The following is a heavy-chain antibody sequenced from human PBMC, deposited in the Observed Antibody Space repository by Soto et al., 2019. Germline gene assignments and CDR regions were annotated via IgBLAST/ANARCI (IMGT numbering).Heavy chain of an antibody. V-gene: IGHV2-26*01. CDR1: GLSFSNSRMG. D-gene: IGHD3-3*01. CDR2: IFSNDEK. CDR3: TRVIKDFWHRDRRFDP. Sequence: QVTLKESGPLLVKPTETLTLTCTVSGLSFSNSRMGVSWIRQPPGKAPEWLAHIFSNDEKSYSPSLKSRLTTSKDTSKSQVVLTMANMVPVDTATYYCTRVIKDFWHRDRRFDPWGQETLVTVSS. J-gene: IGHJ5*02.